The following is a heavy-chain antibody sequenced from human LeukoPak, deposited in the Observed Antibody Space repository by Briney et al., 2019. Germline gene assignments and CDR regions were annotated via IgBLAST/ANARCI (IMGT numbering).Heavy chain of an antibody. D-gene: IGHD1-1*01. Sequence: ASVKVSCQASGYTFSSYGISWVRLAPGQGLEWMGWISPYNGNSNYEQNFQGRVTLTTDTSTSTAYMEMRILRSDDTAVYYCARDLVNWNDNRMRFDPWGQGTLVTVSS. CDR2: ISPYNGNS. CDR1: GYTFSSYG. V-gene: IGHV1-18*01. J-gene: IGHJ5*02. CDR3: ARDLVNWNDNRMRFDP.